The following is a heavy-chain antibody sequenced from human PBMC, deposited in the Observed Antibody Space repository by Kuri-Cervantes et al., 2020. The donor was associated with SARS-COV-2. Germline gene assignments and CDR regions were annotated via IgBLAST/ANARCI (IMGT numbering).Heavy chain of an antibody. J-gene: IGHJ5*02. CDR1: GFTFSRYG. CDR3: ARVGSGGSYYVWFDP. Sequence: GESLKISCAASGFTFSRYGMHWVRQAPGQGLEWMGWINSNSGNTYYAQKFQGRVTMTRDTSNSTAYLQLSRLRSDDTAVYYCARVGSGGSYYVWFDPWGQGTLVTVSS. D-gene: IGHD1-26*01. V-gene: IGHV1-2*02. CDR2: INSNSGNT.